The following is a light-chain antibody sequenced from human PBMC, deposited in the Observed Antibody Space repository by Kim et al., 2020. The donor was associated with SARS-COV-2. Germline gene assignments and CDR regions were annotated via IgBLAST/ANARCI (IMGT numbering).Light chain of an antibody. V-gene: IGKV3-15*01. CDR1: QRISTN. J-gene: IGKJ5*01. Sequence: SLPPGARASLPGRARQRISTNVAWYQKNPGQAPRVLIYDASARATGIPARFSGSGSGTDFTLTISDVQSEDFAVYYCQQYAYWRAFGRGTRLEIK. CDR2: DAS. CDR3: QQYAYWRA.